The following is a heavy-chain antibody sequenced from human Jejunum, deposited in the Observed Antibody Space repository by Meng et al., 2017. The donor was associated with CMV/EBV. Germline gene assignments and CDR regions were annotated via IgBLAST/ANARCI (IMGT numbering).Heavy chain of an antibody. V-gene: IGHV1-2*02. J-gene: IGHJ4*02. D-gene: IGHD6-13*01. CDR3: ARGPRISSYRSSWYYFDV. CDR2: IHPKTGDS. Sequence: TGFYIYWVRQAPGQGLEWVGWIHPKTGDSDSAQSFKGRVTMTRDTSINTTFLDLSSLRSDDTAVLYCARGPRISSYRSSWYYFDVWGQGTLVTVSS. CDR1: TGFY.